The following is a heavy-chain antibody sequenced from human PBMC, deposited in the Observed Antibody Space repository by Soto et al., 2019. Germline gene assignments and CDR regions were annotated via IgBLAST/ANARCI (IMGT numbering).Heavy chain of an antibody. D-gene: IGHD3-22*01. CDR1: GDSITRSNFY. J-gene: IGHJ5*02. Sequence: SETLSLTCTVSGDSITRSNFYWGWIRQPPGKGLEWLGSIFYSGSTFYNPALKSRVTFSVDTSKNHFSLKLSSVTAADTAVYYCARHKTTMLTVVSAFDPWGQGTRVTRLL. CDR3: ARHKTTMLTVVSAFDP. CDR2: IFYSGST. V-gene: IGHV4-39*02.